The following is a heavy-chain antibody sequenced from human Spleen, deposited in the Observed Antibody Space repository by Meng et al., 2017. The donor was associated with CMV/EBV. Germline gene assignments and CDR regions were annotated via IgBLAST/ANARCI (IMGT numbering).Heavy chain of an antibody. CDR1: GGTFSSYA. J-gene: IGHJ4*02. CDR3: AVLVGATSGDYFDY. D-gene: IGHD1-26*01. CDR2: IIPIFGTA. V-gene: IGHV1-69*01. Sequence: QVRLGQSGAGVKKPGSSGKVSCKASGGTFSSYAISWVRQAPGQGLEWMGGIIPIFGTANYAQKFQGRVTITADESTSTAYMELSSLRSEDTAVYYCAVLVGATSGDYFDYWGQGTLVTVSS.